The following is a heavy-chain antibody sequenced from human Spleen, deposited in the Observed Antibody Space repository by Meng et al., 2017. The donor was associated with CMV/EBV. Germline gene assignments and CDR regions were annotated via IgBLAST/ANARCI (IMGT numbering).Heavy chain of an antibody. CDR1: GGAIRGHY. J-gene: IGHJ5*02. CDR3: AKTSDFWNGFGGWLDP. Sequence: SETLSLTCSVSGGAIRGHYWSWIRQPPGKGLEWIGYIYYSGNTDYNPSLKSRVTISVDTSNKQFSLRLSSVTTAGPAIYYCAKTSDFWNGFGGWLDPWGQGILVTVSS. CDR2: IYYSGNT. V-gene: IGHV4-59*11. D-gene: IGHD3-3*01.